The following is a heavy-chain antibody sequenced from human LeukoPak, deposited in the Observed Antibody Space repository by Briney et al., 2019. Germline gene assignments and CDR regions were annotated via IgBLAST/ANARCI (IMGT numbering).Heavy chain of an antibody. V-gene: IGHV3-21*01. CDR2: ISSSSSYI. Sequence: GGSLRLSCAAAGFTFSNYGMHWVRQAPGKGLEWVSSISSSSSYIYYADSVKGRFTISRDNAENSLYLQMNSLRAEDTAVYYCASGRDPLDYWGQGTLVTVSS. J-gene: IGHJ4*02. D-gene: IGHD1-26*01. CDR3: ASGRDPLDY. CDR1: GFTFSNYG.